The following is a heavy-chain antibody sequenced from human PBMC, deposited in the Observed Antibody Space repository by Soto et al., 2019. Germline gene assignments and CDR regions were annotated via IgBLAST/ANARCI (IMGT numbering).Heavy chain of an antibody. V-gene: IGHV1-46*01. D-gene: IGHD4-17*01. CDR3: ARGTTVSAFDI. CDR2: INLSAGST. J-gene: IGHJ3*02. CDR1: GHTFTSYY. Sequence: ASVKVSCKASGHTFTSYYMHWVRQAPGQGLEWIGIINLSAGSTSYAQKFQGRVTITRDTSTSTVYMDMSSLRSEDTAVYYCARGTTVSAFDIWGQGTMVTVSS.